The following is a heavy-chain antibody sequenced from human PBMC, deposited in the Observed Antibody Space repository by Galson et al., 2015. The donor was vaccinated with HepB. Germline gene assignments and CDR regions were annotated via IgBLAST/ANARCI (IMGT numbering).Heavy chain of an antibody. J-gene: IGHJ3*02. CDR3: ASWIGYCSSTSCYKNAFDI. Sequence: ETLSLTCAVSGGSISSSNWWSWVRQPPGKGLEWIGEIYHSGSTNYNPSLKSRVTISVDKSKNQFSLKLSSVTAADTAVYYCASWIGYCSSTSCYKNAFDIWGQGTMVTVSS. CDR2: IYHSGST. V-gene: IGHV4-4*02. D-gene: IGHD2-2*02. CDR1: GGSISSSNW.